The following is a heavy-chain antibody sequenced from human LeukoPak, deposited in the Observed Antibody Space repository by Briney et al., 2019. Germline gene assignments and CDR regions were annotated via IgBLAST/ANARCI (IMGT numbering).Heavy chain of an antibody. D-gene: IGHD2-15*01. CDR2: IIPIFGRA. Sequence: ASVKVSCKASGGTFISYAISWVRQAPGQGREWMGGIIPIFGRANYAQKFQGRVTITTDKSTSTAYMELTSLRSEDTAVYYCARVGGGTLGPAGIHDYWGQGTLVTVSS. CDR1: GGTFISYA. J-gene: IGHJ4*02. CDR3: ARVGGGTLGPAGIHDY. V-gene: IGHV1-69*05.